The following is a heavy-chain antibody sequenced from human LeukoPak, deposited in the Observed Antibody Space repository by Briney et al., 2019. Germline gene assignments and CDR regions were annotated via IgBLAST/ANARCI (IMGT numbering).Heavy chain of an antibody. D-gene: IGHD3-22*01. CDR3: ARGFHDTSFTGFDV. CDR2: IFHSGST. V-gene: IGHV4-4*02. J-gene: IGHJ3*01. Sequence: SETLSLTCAVSGGSDSTKNWWSWVRQAPGKGLECVGEIFHSGSTSYNPSLKSRVTVSIDKSKNQFSLKLTSVTAADTAVYYCARGFHDTSFTGFDVWGPGTMVTVSS. CDR1: GGSDSTKNW.